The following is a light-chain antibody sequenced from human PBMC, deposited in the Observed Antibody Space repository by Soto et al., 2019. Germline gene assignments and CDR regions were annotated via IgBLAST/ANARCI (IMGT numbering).Light chain of an antibody. Sequence: EIVLTQSPGTLSLSPGDSATLSCRASQSVSRNYLAWYQQKPGQAPRLLIFDASSRATGIPDRFSGCGSETDFTLTISRLEAEDFAVYHCQQYGTSPLTFGGGTKLEIK. J-gene: IGKJ4*01. V-gene: IGKV3-20*01. CDR3: QQYGTSPLT. CDR1: QSVSRNY. CDR2: DAS.